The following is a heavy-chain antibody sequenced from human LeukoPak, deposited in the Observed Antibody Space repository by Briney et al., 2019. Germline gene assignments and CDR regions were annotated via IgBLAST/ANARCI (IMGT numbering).Heavy chain of an antibody. Sequence: SQTLSLTCTVSGGSISRGGYYWSWIRQHPGKGLEWIGYIYYSGSTYYNPSLKSRVTISVDTSKNQFSLKLSSVTAADTAVYYCARELARRYYYYMDVWGKGTTVTVSS. CDR2: IYYSGST. V-gene: IGHV4-31*03. CDR1: GGSISRGGYY. J-gene: IGHJ6*03. D-gene: IGHD5-12*01. CDR3: ARELARRYYYYMDV.